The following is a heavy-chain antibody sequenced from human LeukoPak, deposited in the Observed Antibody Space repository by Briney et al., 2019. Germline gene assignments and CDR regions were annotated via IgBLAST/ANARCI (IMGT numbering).Heavy chain of an antibody. CDR2: IYYSGST. V-gene: IGHV4-59*08. J-gene: IGHJ4*02. CDR3: ARLGSSWYLDY. Sequence: SETLSLTCTVSGVSISSYYWSWVRQPPGKGLEWIGYIYYSGSTNYNPSLKSRVTISVDTSKNQFSLKLSSVTAADTAVYYCARLGSSWYLDYWGQGTLVTVSS. D-gene: IGHD6-13*01. CDR1: GVSISSYY.